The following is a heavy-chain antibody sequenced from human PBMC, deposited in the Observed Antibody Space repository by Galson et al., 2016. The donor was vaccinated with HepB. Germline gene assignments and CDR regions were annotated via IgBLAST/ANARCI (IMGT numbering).Heavy chain of an antibody. D-gene: IGHD2/OR15-2a*01. J-gene: IGHJ4*02. Sequence: SVKVSCKASGYTFTNYGISWVRQAHGQGLEWMGWISAYNGNTNYAQKFQGRVTMTRDTSITTAYMELSSLNSDDTAFYYCARGFYGPEYWGQGILVTVSS. CDR2: ISAYNGNT. CDR1: GYTFTNYG. V-gene: IGHV1-18*01. CDR3: ARGFYGPEY.